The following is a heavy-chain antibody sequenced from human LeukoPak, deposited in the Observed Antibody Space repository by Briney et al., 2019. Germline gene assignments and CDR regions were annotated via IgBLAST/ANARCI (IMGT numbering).Heavy chain of an antibody. D-gene: IGHD5-18*01. CDR3: ARRLNTAMADNFDY. J-gene: IGHJ4*02. V-gene: IGHV4-59*08. Sequence: SETLSLTCTVSGGSISSYHWSWIRQPPGKGLEWIGYIYYSGSTNYNPSLKSRVTISVDTSKNQFSLKLSSVTAADTAVYYCARRLNTAMADNFDYWGQGTLVTVSS. CDR2: IYYSGST. CDR1: GGSISSYH.